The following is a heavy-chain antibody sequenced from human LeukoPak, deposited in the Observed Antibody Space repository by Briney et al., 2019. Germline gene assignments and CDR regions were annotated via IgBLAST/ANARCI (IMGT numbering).Heavy chain of an antibody. CDR2: IYYSGST. CDR1: GGSISSSSYY. V-gene: IGHV4-39*07. D-gene: IGHD3-9*01. Sequence: SETLSLTCTVSGGSISSSSYYWGWIRQPPGKGLEWIGSIYYSGSTYYNPSLKSRVTISVDTSKNQFSLKLSSVTAADTAVYYCARAVLRYFDWGAYYFDYWGQGTLDTVSS. J-gene: IGHJ4*02. CDR3: ARAVLRYFDWGAYYFDY.